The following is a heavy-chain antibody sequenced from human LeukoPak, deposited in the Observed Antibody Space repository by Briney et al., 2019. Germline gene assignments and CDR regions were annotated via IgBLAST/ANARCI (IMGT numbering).Heavy chain of an antibody. D-gene: IGHD6-13*01. CDR3: TTHSSSWYSLGAFDI. J-gene: IGHJ3*02. V-gene: IGHV4-39*01. Sequence: SETLSLTCTVSGGSISSSSYYWGWIRQPPGKGLEWIGSIYYSGSTYYNPSLKSRVTISVDTSRNQFSLKLSSVTAADTAVYYCTTHSSSWYSLGAFDISGQGALVTVSS. CDR2: IYYSGST. CDR1: GGSISSSSYY.